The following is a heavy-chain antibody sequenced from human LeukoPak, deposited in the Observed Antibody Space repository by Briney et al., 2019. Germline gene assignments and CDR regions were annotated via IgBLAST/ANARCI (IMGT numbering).Heavy chain of an antibody. J-gene: IGHJ4*02. CDR3: ARGTGTMIY. CDR1: GFTFSSYA. V-gene: IGHV4-34*01. D-gene: IGHD1-1*01. CDR2: INHSGST. Sequence: PGGSLRLSCAASGFTFSSYAMSWIRQPPGKGLEWIGEINHSGSTNYNPSLKSRVTISVDTSKNQFSLKLSSVTAADTAVYYCARGTGTMIYWGQGTLVTVSS.